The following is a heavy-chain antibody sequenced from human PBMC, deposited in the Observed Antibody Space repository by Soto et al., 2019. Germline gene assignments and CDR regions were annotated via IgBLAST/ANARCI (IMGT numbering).Heavy chain of an antibody. CDR3: AKAYCSSTSCYYHYYYMDV. Sequence: GGSLRLSCAASGFTFSSYAMSWVRQAPGKGLEWVSAISGSGGSTYYADSVKGRFTISRDNSKNTLYLQMNSLRAEDTAVYYCAKAYCSSTSCYYHYYYMDVWGKGTTVTVSS. D-gene: IGHD2-2*01. V-gene: IGHV3-23*01. CDR1: GFTFSSYA. CDR2: ISGSGGST. J-gene: IGHJ6*03.